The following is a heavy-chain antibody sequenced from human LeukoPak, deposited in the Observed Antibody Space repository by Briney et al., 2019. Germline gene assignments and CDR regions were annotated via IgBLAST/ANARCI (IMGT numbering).Heavy chain of an antibody. Sequence: SVKVSCKASGGTFSSYAISWVRQAPGQGLEWMGRIIPIFGTANYAQKFQGRVTITTDESTSTAYMELSSLRSEDTAVYYCARAPYDYVWGSYRNFDYWGQGILVTVSS. J-gene: IGHJ4*02. D-gene: IGHD3-16*02. CDR3: ARAPYDYVWGSYRNFDY. V-gene: IGHV1-69*05. CDR2: IIPIFGTA. CDR1: GGTFSSYA.